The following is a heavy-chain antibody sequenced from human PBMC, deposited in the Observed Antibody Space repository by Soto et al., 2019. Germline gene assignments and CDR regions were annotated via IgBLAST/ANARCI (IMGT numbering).Heavy chain of an antibody. D-gene: IGHD3-10*01. CDR1: ELPVNSSA. Sequence: RPSYVVSELPVNSSAMNWVRQAPGKGLEWVSGISGDTYYADSVKGRFTISRDNSQSTVYLHMNSLRTEDAAIYYCAKGSGYKYGSRFDFWGQGTRVTVSS. CDR2: ISGDT. CDR3: AKGSGYKYGSRFDF. V-gene: IGHV3-23*01. J-gene: IGHJ4*02.